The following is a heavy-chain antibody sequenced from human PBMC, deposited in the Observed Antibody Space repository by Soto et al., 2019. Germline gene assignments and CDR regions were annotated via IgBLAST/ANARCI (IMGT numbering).Heavy chain of an antibody. CDR3: GRTISGSYFLFDS. V-gene: IGHV1-2*04. Sequence: QVQLVQSGAEVKKPGASVKVSCKASGYTFTACYIHWVRQAPGQGLEWMGWIDPNSGGTNYAQKFQGWVTMSRDTSINTAYMELSRLRSDATAVYYCGRTISGSYFLFDSWGQGTLVTVSS. CDR1: GYTFTACY. CDR2: IDPNSGGT. J-gene: IGHJ5*01. D-gene: IGHD1-26*01.